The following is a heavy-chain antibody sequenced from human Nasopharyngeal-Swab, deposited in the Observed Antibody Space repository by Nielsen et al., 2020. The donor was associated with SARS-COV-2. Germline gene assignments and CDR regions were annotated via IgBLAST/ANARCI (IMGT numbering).Heavy chain of an antibody. CDR3: VSSTVHYDILTGYGSDWFDP. D-gene: IGHD3-9*01. CDR1: GGSISSGGYS. J-gene: IGHJ5*02. V-gene: IGHV4-30-2*01. CDR2: IYHSGST. Sequence: SETLSLTCAVSGGSISSGGYSWSWIRQPPGKGLEWIGYIYHSGSTYYNPSLKSRVTISVDRSKNQFSLKLSSVTAADTAVYYCVSSTVHYDILTGYGSDWFDPWGQGTLVTVSS.